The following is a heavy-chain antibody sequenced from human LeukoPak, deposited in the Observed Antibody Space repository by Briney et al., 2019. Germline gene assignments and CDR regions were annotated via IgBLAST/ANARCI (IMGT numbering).Heavy chain of an antibody. V-gene: IGHV3-48*03. J-gene: IGHJ4*02. Sequence: GGSLRLSCAASGFAFSSYEMNWVRQAPGKGLEWVSYISSSGSTIYYADSVKGRLTISRDNAKNSLYLQMNSLRAEDTAVYYCARDRAVAGTRFDYWGQGTLVTVPS. CDR3: ARDRAVAGTRFDY. CDR1: GFAFSSYE. D-gene: IGHD6-19*01. CDR2: ISSSGSTI.